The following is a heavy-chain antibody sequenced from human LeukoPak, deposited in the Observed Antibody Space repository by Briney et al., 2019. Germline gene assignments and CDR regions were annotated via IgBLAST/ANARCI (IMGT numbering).Heavy chain of an antibody. J-gene: IGHJ3*01. CDR3: ARPHSSAFSYAFDV. CDR2: LYSDVDT. Sequence: PGGSLRLSCAASGFTFSKAWMSWVRQAPWKGLEWVSLLYSDVDTFYADSVKGRFTISRDTSKNTLYLHMSNLRAEDTPVYYCARPHSSAFSYAFDVWGPGTMVTVSS. D-gene: IGHD6-19*01. CDR1: GFTFSKAW. V-gene: IGHV3-53*01.